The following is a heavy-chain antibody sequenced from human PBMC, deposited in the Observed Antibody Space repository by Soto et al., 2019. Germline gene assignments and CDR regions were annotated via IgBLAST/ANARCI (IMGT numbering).Heavy chain of an antibody. Sequence: ITLKESGPTLVKPTQTLTLTCTFSGFSLNTGGVGVGWVRQPRGKAMDWLALIYCDDDERYRPSLRSRLNITKDTIYHKRVLTMTNMDPEDTATYVCVCNWRYYGCDFYYGMDAWGQGTTATVSS. CDR3: VCNWRYYGCDFYYGMDA. V-gene: IGHV2-5*02. CDR2: IYCDDDE. CDR1: GFSLNTGGVG. D-gene: IGHD3-10*01. J-gene: IGHJ6*02.